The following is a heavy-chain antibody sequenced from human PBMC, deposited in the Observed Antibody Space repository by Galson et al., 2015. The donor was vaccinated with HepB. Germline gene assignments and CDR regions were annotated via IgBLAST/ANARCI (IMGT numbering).Heavy chain of an antibody. J-gene: IGHJ5*02. CDR1: GFTVNSHYY. CDR2: IYSAGNA. Sequence: SLRLSCAASGFTVNSHYYMSWVRQAPGKGLEWVGVIYSAGNAYYGDSVQGRFTLSRDNFKRTMYLQMNSLRAEDMAVYYCVGENAIGPWGQGTLVTVSS. CDR3: VGENAIGP. D-gene: IGHD2-8*01. V-gene: IGHV3-66*01.